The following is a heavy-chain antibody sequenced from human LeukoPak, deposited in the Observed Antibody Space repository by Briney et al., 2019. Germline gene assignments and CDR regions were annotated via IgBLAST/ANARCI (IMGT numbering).Heavy chain of an antibody. CDR3: ARVFRPRGNYSYTGRDV. CDR2: IYYSGST. V-gene: IGHV4-31*03. CDR1: GGSISSGGYY. Sequence: SETLSLTCTVSGGSISSGGYYWSWIRQHPGKGLEWIGYIYYSGSTYYNPSLKSRVTISVDTSKNQFSLKLSSVTAADTAVYYWARVFRPRGNYSYTGRDVGGKGPRVTVPS. J-gene: IGHJ6*04. D-gene: IGHD3-16*01.